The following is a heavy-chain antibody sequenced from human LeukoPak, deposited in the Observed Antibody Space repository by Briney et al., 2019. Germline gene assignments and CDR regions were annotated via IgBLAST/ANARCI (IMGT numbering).Heavy chain of an antibody. CDR2: INPNSGGT. Sequence: ASVKVSCKASGYTFTGYYMHWVRQAPGQGLEWMGWINPNSGGTNYAQKFQGRVTMTRDTSISTAYMELSRLRSDDTAVYYCARVPLRYFDWSPGEGSGMDVWGQGTTVTVSS. J-gene: IGHJ6*02. CDR3: ARVPLRYFDWSPGEGSGMDV. V-gene: IGHV1-2*02. CDR1: GYTFTGYY. D-gene: IGHD3-9*01.